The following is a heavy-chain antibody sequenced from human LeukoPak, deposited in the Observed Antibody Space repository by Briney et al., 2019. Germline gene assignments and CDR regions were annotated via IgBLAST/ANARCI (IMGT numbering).Heavy chain of an antibody. CDR3: ASSYDFWSGYSDY. J-gene: IGHJ4*02. Sequence: GGSLRLSCAVSGFTFSSYSMNWVRQAPGKGLEWVSSISSSSSYIYYADSVKGRFTISRDNAKNSLYLQMNSLRAEDTAVYYCASSYDFWSGYSDYWGQGTLVTVSS. V-gene: IGHV3-21*01. CDR1: GFTFSSYS. CDR2: ISSSSSYI. D-gene: IGHD3-3*01.